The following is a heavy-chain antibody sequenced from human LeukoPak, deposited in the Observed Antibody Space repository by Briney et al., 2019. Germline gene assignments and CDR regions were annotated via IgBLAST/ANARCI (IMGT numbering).Heavy chain of an antibody. CDR3: ARGWELHD. V-gene: IGHV1-18*01. D-gene: IGHD1-26*01. CDR1: GQTFNSYG. J-gene: IGHJ4*02. CDR2: ISASKANA. Sequence: ASVKISCKASGQTFNSYGISWVRQAPGQGLEWMGWISASKANAKYAQKLQGRVTMTTDTSTNTAYMELRSLTSDDTAVCYCARGWELHDWGQGTLVTVSS.